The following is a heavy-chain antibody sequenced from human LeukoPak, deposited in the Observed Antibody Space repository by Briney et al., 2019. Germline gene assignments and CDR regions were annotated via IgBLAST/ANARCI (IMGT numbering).Heavy chain of an antibody. Sequence: GGSLRLSCAASGFTFSSYSMNWVRQAAGKGLEWVSGISGSGGTTYYADSVKGRFTISRDNSKNTLYVQMNSLRVEDTAVYYCAKDQRATISTSNWFDPWGQGTLVTVSS. CDR3: AKDQRATISTSNWFDP. D-gene: IGHD5-24*01. V-gene: IGHV3-23*01. CDR1: GFTFSSYS. CDR2: ISGSGGTT. J-gene: IGHJ5*02.